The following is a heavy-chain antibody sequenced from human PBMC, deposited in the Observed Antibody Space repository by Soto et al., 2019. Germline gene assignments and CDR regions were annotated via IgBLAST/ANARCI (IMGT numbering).Heavy chain of an antibody. CDR3: ARSSRYGDYRTIFDY. Sequence: SETLCLTCTVAGGSISGYYWSWIRQPPGKGLEWIGYIYYSGSTNYNPSLKSRVTISVDTSKNQFSLKLSSVTAADTAVYYCARSSRYGDYRTIFDYWGQGTLVTVSS. CDR1: GGSISGYY. V-gene: IGHV4-59*01. J-gene: IGHJ4*02. D-gene: IGHD4-17*01. CDR2: IYYSGST.